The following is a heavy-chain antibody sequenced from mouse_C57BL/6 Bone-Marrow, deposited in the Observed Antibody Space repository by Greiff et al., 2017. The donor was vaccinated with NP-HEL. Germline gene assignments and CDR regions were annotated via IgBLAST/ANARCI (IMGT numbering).Heavy chain of an antibody. V-gene: IGHV1-82*01. CDR3: ALYYGNSYYAMDY. CDR1: GYAFSSSW. Sequence: QVQLQQSGPELVKPGASVKISCKASGYAFSSSWMNWVKQRPGKGLEWIGRIYPGDGDTNYNGKFKGKATLTADKSSSTAYMQLSSLTSEDSAVYFCALYYGNSYYAMDYWGQGTSVTVSS. CDR2: IYPGDGDT. D-gene: IGHD2-1*01. J-gene: IGHJ4*01.